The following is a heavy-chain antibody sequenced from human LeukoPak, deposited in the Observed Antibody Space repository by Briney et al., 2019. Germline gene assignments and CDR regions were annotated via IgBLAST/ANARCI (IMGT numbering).Heavy chain of an antibody. D-gene: IGHD1-26*01. CDR1: GFTFSDHY. CDR2: TKNKANSYTT. J-gene: IGHJ4*02. Sequence: GGSLRLSCAASGFTFSDHYMDWVRQAPGKGLEWVGRTKNKANSYTTEYAASVKGRFTITRDESKNSLYLQMNSVKTADTAVYYCARWDSGSCSDWGQGTLVTVSS. CDR3: ARWDSGSCSD. V-gene: IGHV3-72*01.